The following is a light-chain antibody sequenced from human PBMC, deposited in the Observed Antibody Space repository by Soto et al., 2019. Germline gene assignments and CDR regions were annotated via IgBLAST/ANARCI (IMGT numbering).Light chain of an antibody. Sequence: EIVLTQSPATLSLSPGERATLSCRASQSVSSYLAWYQQKPGQAPRLLIYDASNRATGIPARFSGSGSGTAFTLTISSLEPEDFAVYYCQQRGNRPWTFGQGTKVEIK. J-gene: IGKJ1*01. CDR2: DAS. CDR3: QQRGNRPWT. V-gene: IGKV3-11*01. CDR1: QSVSSY.